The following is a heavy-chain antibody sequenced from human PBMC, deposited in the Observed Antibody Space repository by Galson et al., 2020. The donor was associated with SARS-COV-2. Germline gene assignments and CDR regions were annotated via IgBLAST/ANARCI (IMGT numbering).Heavy chain of an antibody. CDR3: AAFVGNNPAY. D-gene: IGHD1-26*01. J-gene: IGHJ4*02. CDR1: GFRFTASA. V-gene: IGHV1-58*01. CDR2: IVVGSGKT. Sequence: SVKVSCKTSGFRFTASAVQWVRQARGQRREWIGWIVVGSGKTNYAQKFQERVTITRDMSTTTAHMELSSLRSEDTAVYYCAAFVGNNPAYWGQGTLVSVSS.